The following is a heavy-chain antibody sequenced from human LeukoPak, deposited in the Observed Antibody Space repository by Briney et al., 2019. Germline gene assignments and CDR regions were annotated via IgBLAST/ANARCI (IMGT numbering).Heavy chain of an antibody. Sequence: ASVKVSCKTSGYTFIHYYMHWVRQASGEGFEWMGIVDPSGDIATYAQKFQGRVALTTDTSTSTFYMELSSLRSEDTAIYYCARDSFGVRGFDHWGQGTPVTVSS. CDR1: GYTFIHYY. J-gene: IGHJ4*02. CDR2: VDPSGDIA. CDR3: ARDSFGVRGFDH. D-gene: IGHD3-10*01. V-gene: IGHV1-46*01.